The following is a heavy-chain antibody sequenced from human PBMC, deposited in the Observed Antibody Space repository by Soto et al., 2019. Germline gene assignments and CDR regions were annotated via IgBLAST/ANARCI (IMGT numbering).Heavy chain of an antibody. D-gene: IGHD4-17*01. CDR1: GGHFISYN. V-gene: IGHV3-21*02. Sequence: EVQLVESGGGLVTPGGSLRLSCTASGGHFISYNRNWVSQDQGKGLERVSYISTWRSYSFYADSVKSGFTISRDNSENSLYLQLYSLRDEDTAVYYCARASHDYGARDYWAQGALVTVSS. J-gene: IGHJ4*02. CDR3: ARASHDYGARDY. CDR2: ISTWRSYS.